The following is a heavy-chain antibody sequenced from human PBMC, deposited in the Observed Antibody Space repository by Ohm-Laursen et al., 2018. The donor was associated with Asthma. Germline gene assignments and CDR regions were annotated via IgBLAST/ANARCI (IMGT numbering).Heavy chain of an antibody. CDR2: IWYDGSNK. CDR1: GFTFSSYS. CDR3: ARDKTVGATYYYYGMDV. J-gene: IGHJ6*02. V-gene: IGHV3-33*08. D-gene: IGHD1-26*01. Sequence: SLRLSCAASGFTFSSYSMSWVRQAPGKGLEWVAVIWYDGSNKYYADSVKGRFTISRDNSKNTLYLQMNSLRAEDTAVYYCARDKTVGATYYYYGMDVWGQGTTVTVSS.